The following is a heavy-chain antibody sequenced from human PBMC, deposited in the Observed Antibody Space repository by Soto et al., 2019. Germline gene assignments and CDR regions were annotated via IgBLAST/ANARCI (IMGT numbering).Heavy chain of an antibody. CDR3: ARVLLLWFGDV. V-gene: IGHV4-34*01. D-gene: IGHD3-10*01. J-gene: IGHJ6*02. Sequence: SETLSRTCAVYGGSFSGYYLSWIRPPPVKGLEWIGEINHSGSTNYNPSLKSRVTISVDTSKNQFSLKLSSVTAADTAVYYCARVLLLWFGDVWGQGTTVTVSS. CDR1: GGSFSGYY. CDR2: INHSGST.